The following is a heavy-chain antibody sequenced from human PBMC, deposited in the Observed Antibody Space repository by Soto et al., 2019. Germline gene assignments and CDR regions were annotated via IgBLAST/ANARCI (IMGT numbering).Heavy chain of an antibody. CDR3: ARALRFGELFPLRDFDY. CDR1: GFTFSSYA. D-gene: IGHD3-10*01. V-gene: IGHV3-23*01. CDR2: ISGSGGST. J-gene: IGHJ4*02. Sequence: EVQLLESGGGLVQPGGSLRLSCAASGFTFSSYAMSWVRQAPGKGLEWVSVISGSGGSTYYADSVKGRFTISRDNSKNTLYLQMNSLRAEDTAVYYCARALRFGELFPLRDFDYWGQGTLVTVSS.